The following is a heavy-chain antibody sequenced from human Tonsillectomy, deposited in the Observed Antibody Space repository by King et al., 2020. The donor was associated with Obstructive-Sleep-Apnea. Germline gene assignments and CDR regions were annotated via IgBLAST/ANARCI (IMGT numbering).Heavy chain of an antibody. Sequence: VQLVESGAEVKKPGSSVKVSCKASGGTFSSYAISWVRQAPGQGLEWMGGIIPILGIANYAQKFQGRVTITADKSTSTAYMELSSLRSEDTAVYYCAMKPCQTSCRIYSSGLYFDYWGQGTLVTVSS. CDR2: IIPILGIA. J-gene: IGHJ4*02. V-gene: IGHV1-69*09. CDR1: GGTFSSYA. CDR3: AMKPCQTSCRIYSSGLYFDY. D-gene: IGHD6-19*01.